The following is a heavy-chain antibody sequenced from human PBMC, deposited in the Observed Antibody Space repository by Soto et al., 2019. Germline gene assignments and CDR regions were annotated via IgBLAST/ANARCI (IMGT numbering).Heavy chain of an antibody. V-gene: IGHV3-30*03. D-gene: IGHD3-22*01. Sequence: QVQLVESGGGVAQPGGSLRLSCAASGFAFSTSVIHWVRQAAGKGLEWMAHISYNGNKKHYADSVKGRFTVSRDISESTLYLQMNSLRAEDTAVYYCAREQFEDGRGHYDHWGQGTLVSVSS. CDR1: GFAFSTSV. CDR3: AREQFEDGRGHYDH. J-gene: IGHJ4*02. CDR2: ISYNGNKK.